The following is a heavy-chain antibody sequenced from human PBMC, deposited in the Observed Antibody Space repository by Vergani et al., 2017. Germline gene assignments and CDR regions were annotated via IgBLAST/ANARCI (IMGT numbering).Heavy chain of an antibody. J-gene: IGHJ5*02. CDR2: IYYSRST. Sequence: QVQLQESGPGLVKPSQTLSLTCTVSGGSISSGGYYWSWIRQHPGKGLEWIGYIYYSRSTYYNPSLKSRVTISVDTSKKQFSLKLSSVTAADAAVYYCARDVTQKYDSTSVGFDPWGQGTLVTVSS. CDR3: ARDVTQKYDSTSVGFDP. D-gene: IGHD3-22*01. V-gene: IGHV4-31*03. CDR1: GGSISSGGYY.